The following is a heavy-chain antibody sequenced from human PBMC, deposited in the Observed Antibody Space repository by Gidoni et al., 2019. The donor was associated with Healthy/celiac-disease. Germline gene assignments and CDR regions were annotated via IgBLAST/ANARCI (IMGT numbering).Heavy chain of an antibody. J-gene: IGHJ5*02. CDR1: GGSISSSSYY. D-gene: IGHD3-22*01. Sequence: QLQLQESGPGLVKPSETLSLTCTVSGGSISSSSYYWGWIRQPPGKGLEWIGSIYYSGSTYYNPSLKSRVTISVDTSKNQFSLKLSSVTAADTAVYYCASSPGVNHWFDPWGQGTLVTVSS. CDR2: IYYSGST. V-gene: IGHV4-39*01. CDR3: ASSPGVNHWFDP.